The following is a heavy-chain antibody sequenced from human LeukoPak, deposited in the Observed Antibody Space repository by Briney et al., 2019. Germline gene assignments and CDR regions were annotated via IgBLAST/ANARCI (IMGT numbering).Heavy chain of an antibody. D-gene: IGHD3-10*01. CDR3: ARLIGSGPFDY. Sequence: NPSETLSLTCTVSGGSISSYFWSWIRQAPGKGLALIGYINYSGSTNYNPSLKSRATISVDTSKNQFSLKLSSVTAADTAVYYCARLIGSGPFDYWGQGTLVTVSS. CDR2: INYSGST. CDR1: GGSISSYF. V-gene: IGHV4-59*08. J-gene: IGHJ4*02.